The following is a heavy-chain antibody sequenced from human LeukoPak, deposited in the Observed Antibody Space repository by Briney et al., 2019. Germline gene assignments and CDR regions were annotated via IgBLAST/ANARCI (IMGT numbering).Heavy chain of an antibody. CDR3: AKCGTYYDFWSGYYTPNYFDY. CDR1: GFTFSNAW. V-gene: IGHV3-23*01. J-gene: IGHJ4*02. CDR2: ISGSGGST. Sequence: GGSLRLSFAAPGFTFSNAWMSWVRQAPGKGLEWVSAISGSGGSTYYADSVKGRFTISSDNSKNTLYLQMNSLRAEDTAVYYCAKCGTYYDFWSGYYTPNYFDYWGQGTLVTVSS. D-gene: IGHD3-3*01.